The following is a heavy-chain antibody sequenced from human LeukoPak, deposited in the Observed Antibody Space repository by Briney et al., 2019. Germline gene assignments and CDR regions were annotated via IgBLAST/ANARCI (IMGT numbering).Heavy chain of an antibody. J-gene: IGHJ4*02. Sequence: SETLSLTCTVSGGSISSYYWSWIRQPPGKGLEWIGYIHNSGSSNYNPSLKSRVTTSVDTSKNQFSLKLSSVTAADTAVYYYARHAGSSTSWYDYWGQGTLVTVSS. V-gene: IGHV4-59*08. CDR2: IHNSGSS. CDR1: GGSISSYY. CDR3: ARHAGSSTSWYDY. D-gene: IGHD6-13*01.